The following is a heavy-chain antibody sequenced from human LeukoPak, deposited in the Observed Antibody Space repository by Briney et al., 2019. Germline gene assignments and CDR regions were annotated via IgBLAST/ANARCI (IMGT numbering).Heavy chain of an antibody. CDR3: ARDVRGYIGYGTASDY. Sequence: ASVKVSCKASGYTFTGYYMHWVRQAPGQGLEWMGWINPNSGGTNYAQKFQGRVTMTRDTSISTAYMELSRLRSDDTAVYYCARDVRGYIGYGTASDYWGQGTLVTVSS. CDR2: INPNSGGT. V-gene: IGHV1-2*02. D-gene: IGHD5-12*01. J-gene: IGHJ4*02. CDR1: GYTFTGYY.